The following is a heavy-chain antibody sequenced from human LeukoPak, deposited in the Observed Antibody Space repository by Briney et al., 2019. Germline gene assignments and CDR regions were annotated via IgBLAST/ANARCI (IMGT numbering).Heavy chain of an antibody. CDR2: ISSNGGST. D-gene: IGHD1-26*01. Sequence: GGSLRLSCAASGFTFSSYAMHWVRQAPGKGLEYVSAISSNGGSTYYANSVKGRFTISRDNSKNTLYLQMGSLRAEDMAVYYCARDRVVGANLRGSTYFDYWGQGTLATVSS. CDR1: GFTFSSYA. CDR3: ARDRVVGANLRGSTYFDY. V-gene: IGHV3-64*01. J-gene: IGHJ4*02.